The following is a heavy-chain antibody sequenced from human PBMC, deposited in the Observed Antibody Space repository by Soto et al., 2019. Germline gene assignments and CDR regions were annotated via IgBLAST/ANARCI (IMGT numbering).Heavy chain of an antibody. CDR1: GFTFSSYS. CDR3: AREASRIAVAGTNYYFDY. Sequence: EVQVVESGGGLVKPGGSLRLSCATSGFTFSSYSMNWDRQAPGKGLEWVSSITSGSYIYYADSVKGRFTISRDNAKNSLYLQMSGLRAEDTAVYYCAREASRIAVAGTNYYFDYWGQGTLVTVSS. V-gene: IGHV3-21*01. J-gene: IGHJ4*02. D-gene: IGHD6-19*01. CDR2: ITSGSYI.